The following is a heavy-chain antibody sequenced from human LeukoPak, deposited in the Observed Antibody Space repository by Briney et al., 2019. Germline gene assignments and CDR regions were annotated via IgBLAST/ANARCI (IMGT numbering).Heavy chain of an antibody. CDR3: ARQRVGADYYYYYYMDV. D-gene: IGHD1-26*01. V-gene: IGHV4-39*01. CDR2: IYYSGST. Sequence: PGGSLRLSCAASGFTFSSHSMNWVRQAPGKGLEWIGSIYYSGSTHYNPSFKSRVTISVDTSKNQLSLKLSSVTAADTAVYYCARQRVGADYYYYYYMDVWGKGTTVTVSS. CDR1: GFTFSSHSMN. J-gene: IGHJ6*03.